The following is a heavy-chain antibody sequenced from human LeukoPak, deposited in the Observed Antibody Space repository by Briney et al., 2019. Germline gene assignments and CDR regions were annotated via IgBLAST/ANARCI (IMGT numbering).Heavy chain of an antibody. J-gene: IGHJ6*03. CDR2: MNPNSGNT. Sequence: ASVKVSCKASGYTFTSYDINWVRQATGQGLERMGWMNPNSGNTGYAQKFQGRVTMTRNTSISTAYMELSSLRSEDTAVYYCARGRRCSSTSCLIRLVKDYYYYYYMDVWGKGTTVTISS. CDR1: GYTFTSYD. D-gene: IGHD2-2*01. V-gene: IGHV1-8*01. CDR3: ARGRRCSSTSCLIRLVKDYYYYYYMDV.